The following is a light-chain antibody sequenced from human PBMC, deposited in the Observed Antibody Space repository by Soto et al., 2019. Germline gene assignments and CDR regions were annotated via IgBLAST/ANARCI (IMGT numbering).Light chain of an antibody. J-gene: IGLJ3*02. V-gene: IGLV4-60*02. CDR1: SGHSSYI. CDR2: LEGSGSY. CDR3: ETWDSNTHTV. Sequence: QSVLTQSSSASACLGSSVKLTRTLSSGHSSYIIAWHQQQPGKAPRYLMKLEGSGSYNKGSGVPDRFSGSSSGADRYLTISNLQFEDEADYYCETWDSNTHTVFGGGTKVTVL.